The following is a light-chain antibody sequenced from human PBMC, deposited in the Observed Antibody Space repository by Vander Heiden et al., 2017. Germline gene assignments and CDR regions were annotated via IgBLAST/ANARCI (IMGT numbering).Light chain of an antibody. V-gene: IGLV3-19*01. Sequence: SSELTQDPDVPVALAQTVRITCEGDSLRSYYASWYQQKPGQAPVLVIYGKNTRPSRIPDRFSGSSSGNTASLTITGAQAEDEADYYCNSRDSSDNHLVFGGGTKLTVL. CDR2: GKN. CDR1: SLRSYY. CDR3: NSRDSSDNHLV. J-gene: IGLJ2*01.